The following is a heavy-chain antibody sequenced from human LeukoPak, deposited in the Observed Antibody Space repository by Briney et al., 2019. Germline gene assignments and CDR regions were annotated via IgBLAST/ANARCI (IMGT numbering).Heavy chain of an antibody. CDR2: INHSGSA. D-gene: IGHD4-17*01. V-gene: IGHV4-34*01. CDR1: GGSVSGYY. J-gene: IGHJ4*02. CDR3: ASTITVTTDY. Sequence: SETLSLTCAVYGGSVSGYYWSWIRQPPGKGLEWIGEINHSGSAYYNPSLKSRVTISVDTSKNQFSLKLRSVTAADTAVYYCASTITVTTDYWGQGTLVTVS.